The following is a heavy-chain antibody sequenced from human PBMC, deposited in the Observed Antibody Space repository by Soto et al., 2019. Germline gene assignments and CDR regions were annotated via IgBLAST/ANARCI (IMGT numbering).Heavy chain of an antibody. D-gene: IGHD6-13*01. CDR3: ARDLRSSSWGSVGK. CDR2: ISYDGSNK. V-gene: IGHV3-30-3*01. CDR1: GFTFSSYA. Sequence: QVQLVESGGGVVQPGRSLRLSCAASGFTFSSYAMHWVRQAPGKGLEWVAVISYDGSNKYYADSVKGRFTISRDKSKNALYLQMNSLRAEDTAVYYCARDLRSSSWGSVGKWGQGTLVTVSS. J-gene: IGHJ4*02.